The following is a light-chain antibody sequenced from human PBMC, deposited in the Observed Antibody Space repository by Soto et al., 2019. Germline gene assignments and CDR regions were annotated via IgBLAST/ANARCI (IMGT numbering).Light chain of an antibody. J-gene: IGKJ1*01. Sequence: EIVLTQSPGTLSLSPGERASLSCRASQRISSGYLAWYQQKPGQAPRLLIYGASNRATDIPDRFSGRGSGTDFTLTISRLEPEDFAVYYCQHYGGSPPVTFGRGTKVEIK. CDR2: GAS. V-gene: IGKV3-20*01. CDR1: QRISSGY. CDR3: QHYGGSPPVT.